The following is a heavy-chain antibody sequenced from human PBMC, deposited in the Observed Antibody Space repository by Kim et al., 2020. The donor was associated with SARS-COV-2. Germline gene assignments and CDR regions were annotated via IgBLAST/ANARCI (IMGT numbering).Heavy chain of an antibody. V-gene: IGHV4-59*01. J-gene: IGHJ4*02. D-gene: IGHD5-18*01. CDR1: GGSISSYY. CDR3: ARMDTALDY. CDR2: IYYSGST. Sequence: SETLSLTCTVSGGSISSYYWSWIRQTPGKGLEWIGYIYYSGSTNYNPSLKSRVAVSLDTSKSQFSLKLTSVTAADTAVYYCARMDTALDYWGQGTLVTVS.